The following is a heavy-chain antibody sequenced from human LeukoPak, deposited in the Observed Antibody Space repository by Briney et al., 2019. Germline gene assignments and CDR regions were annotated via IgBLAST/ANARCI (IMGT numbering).Heavy chain of an antibody. CDR2: INPNIGGT. J-gene: IGHJ4*02. CDR1: GYTFTSYY. CDR3: ARDLGPFDCTNGVCYPPGVPSGY. D-gene: IGHD2-8*01. Sequence: ASVKASCKASGYTFTSYYMHWVRQAPGQGLEWMGLINPNIGGTNYAQKFQGRVTMTRDTSISTAYMELSRLRSDDTAVYYCARDLGPFDCTNGVCYPPGVPSGYWGQGTLVTVSS. V-gene: IGHV1-2*02.